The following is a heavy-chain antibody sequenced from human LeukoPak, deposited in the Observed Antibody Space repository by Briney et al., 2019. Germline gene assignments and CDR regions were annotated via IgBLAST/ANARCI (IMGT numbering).Heavy chain of an antibody. CDR2: IRSDGADN. D-gene: IGHD2-2*01. J-gene: IGHJ4*02. Sequence: PGGSLRLSCAASGFTFSSHGMHWVRQAPAKGLEWLAVIRSDGADNYVVDSVKGRFIISRDNSKNTLYLQMSSLRAEDTAFYYCARGCGGSTTCYIIDYWGQGTLVTVSS. CDR1: GFTFSSHG. V-gene: IGHV3-33*01. CDR3: ARGCGGSTTCYIIDY.